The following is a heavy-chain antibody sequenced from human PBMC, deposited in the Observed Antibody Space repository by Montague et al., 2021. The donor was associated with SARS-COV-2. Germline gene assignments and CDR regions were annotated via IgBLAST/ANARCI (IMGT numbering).Heavy chain of an antibody. CDR2: TSYSGST. CDR3: ARWGEYYDSPYYYYAMDV. J-gene: IGHJ6*02. CDR1: GGSISPYY. V-gene: IGHV4-59*12. D-gene: IGHD3-3*01. Sequence: SETLSLTCTVSGGSISPYYWSWIRQSPGKGLECIGYTSYSGSTDHNPSLKGRVTISMDTSKNQFSLKLSSVTAADTTVYYCARWGEYYDSPYYYYAMDVWGQGTTVTVSS.